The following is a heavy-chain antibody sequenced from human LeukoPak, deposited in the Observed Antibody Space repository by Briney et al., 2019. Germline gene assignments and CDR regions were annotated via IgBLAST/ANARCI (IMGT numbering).Heavy chain of an antibody. Sequence: RRSLRLSCAASGFTFSSSWMNWVRKAPGKGLEWVSSISSSSSYIYYAASVKGRFTISRDNAKNSLYLQMNSPRAEDPAVYYCARELGSGYYYYGMDVWGQGTTVTVSS. V-gene: IGHV3-21*01. CDR1: GFTFSSSW. CDR2: ISSSSSYI. D-gene: IGHD3-10*01. J-gene: IGHJ6*02. CDR3: ARELGSGYYYYGMDV.